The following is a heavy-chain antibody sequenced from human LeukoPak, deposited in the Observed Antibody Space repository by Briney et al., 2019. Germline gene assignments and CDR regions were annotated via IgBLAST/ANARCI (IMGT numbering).Heavy chain of an antibody. CDR3: ARWGGHCTSGLCYYFDC. V-gene: IGHV1-2*02. CDR2: ISPHSGDT. D-gene: IGHD2-8*01. J-gene: IGHJ4*02. CDR1: EYTFTGYY. Sequence: ASVKVSCKASEYTFTGYYLPWVGQAPGHGLEWMGWISPHSGDTDYAQKFQGRVAMTRDTSNSTAYMELSRLRSDDTAVYYCARWGGHCTSGLCYYFDCWGQGTLVTVSS.